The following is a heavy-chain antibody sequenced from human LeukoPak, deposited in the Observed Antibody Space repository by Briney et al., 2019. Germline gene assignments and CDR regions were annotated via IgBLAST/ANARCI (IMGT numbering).Heavy chain of an antibody. Sequence: GGSLRLSCAASGFTFSSYAMHWVRQAPGKGLEWVAVISYDGSNKYYADSVKGRFTISRDNSKNTLYLQMNSLRAEDTAVYYCARATYYDFWSGYPYPYYFDYWGQGTLVTVSS. J-gene: IGHJ4*02. V-gene: IGHV3-30*04. D-gene: IGHD3-3*01. CDR3: ARATYYDFWSGYPYPYYFDY. CDR2: ISYDGSNK. CDR1: GFTFSSYA.